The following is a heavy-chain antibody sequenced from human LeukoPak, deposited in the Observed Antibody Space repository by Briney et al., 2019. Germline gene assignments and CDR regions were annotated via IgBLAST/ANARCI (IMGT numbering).Heavy chain of an antibody. J-gene: IGHJ4*02. CDR2: ISDSGST. D-gene: IGHD3-22*01. V-gene: IGHV4-59*11. CDR3: ARGYDSSAYYPFNY. CDR1: GVSLSTHH. Sequence: PSETLSPTCVVSGVSLSTHHWSWIRQSPGRGLEWIGYISDSGSTNYNPSLKSRVTISVDTSKNQFSLMLSSVTAADTAVYYCARGYDSSAYYPFNYWGQGTLVTVSS.